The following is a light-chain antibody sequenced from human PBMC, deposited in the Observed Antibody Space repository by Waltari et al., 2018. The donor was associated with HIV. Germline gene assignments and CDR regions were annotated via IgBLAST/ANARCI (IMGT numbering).Light chain of an antibody. CDR3: ASYGGTNDLV. Sequence: QSALTQPPSASGSPGQSVAISCTGTSRDIGGYNYVSWYQQHPGKAPKRMIFEVTKRPSGVPDRCSGSKAGNTASLTVSGLQAEDEADYYCASYGGTNDLVFGGGTKLTVL. CDR2: EVT. V-gene: IGLV2-8*01. J-gene: IGLJ3*02. CDR1: SRDIGGYNY.